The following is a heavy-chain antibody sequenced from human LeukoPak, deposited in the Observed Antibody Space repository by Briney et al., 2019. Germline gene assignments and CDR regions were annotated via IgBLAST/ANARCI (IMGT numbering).Heavy chain of an antibody. CDR3: ARDMTTVTTLDY. D-gene: IGHD4-4*01. Sequence: GGSLRLSCAASGFTFSSYGMHWVRQAPGKGLEWVAVIWYDGSNKYYADSVKGRFTISRDNSKNTLYLQMNSLRDEDTAVYYCARDMTTVTTLDYWGQGTLVTVSS. CDR1: GFTFSSYG. J-gene: IGHJ4*02. V-gene: IGHV3-33*01. CDR2: IWYDGSNK.